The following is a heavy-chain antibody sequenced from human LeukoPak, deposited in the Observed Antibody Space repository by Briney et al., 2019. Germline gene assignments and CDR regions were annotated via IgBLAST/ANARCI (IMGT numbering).Heavy chain of an antibody. V-gene: IGHV4-4*07. D-gene: IGHD2-15*01. CDR2: IYTSGST. CDR1: GGSISSYY. J-gene: IGHJ3*02. CDR3: ESAGPSGPRPAFYVFDI. Sequence: SETLSLTCTVSGGSISSYYWSWIRQPAGKGLEWIGRIYTSGSTNYNPSLKSRVTMSVDTSKNQFSLKLSSVTAADTAVYYCESAGPSGPRPAFYVFDIGGQGTIATSS.